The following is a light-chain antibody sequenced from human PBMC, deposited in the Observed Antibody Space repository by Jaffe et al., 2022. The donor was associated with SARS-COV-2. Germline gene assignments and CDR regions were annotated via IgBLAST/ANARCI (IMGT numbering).Light chain of an antibody. CDR2: KAS. V-gene: IGKV1-5*03. J-gene: IGKJ5*01. CDR3: QQYTSYPIT. CDR1: QSISSS. Sequence: DIQMTQSPSTLSASVGDRVTITCRASQSISSSLAWYQQKPGKAPKLLIYKASSLESGVPSRFSGSGSGTEFTLTISSLQPDDFATYDCQQYTSYPITFGQGTRLEIK.